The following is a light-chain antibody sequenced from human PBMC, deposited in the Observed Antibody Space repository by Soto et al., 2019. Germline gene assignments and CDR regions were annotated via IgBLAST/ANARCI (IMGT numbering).Light chain of an antibody. CDR1: SRDVGGYNS. CDR3: SSYTAGGSYV. CDR2: DVS. V-gene: IGLV2-14*01. Sequence: QSALTQPASVSGSPGLSIAISCTGTSRDVGGYNSVSWYQQQPGKVPKLMIYDVSNRPSGVSNRFSGSKSGNTASLTISGLQSEDEGDYYCSSYTAGGSYVFGTGTKLAAL. J-gene: IGLJ1*01.